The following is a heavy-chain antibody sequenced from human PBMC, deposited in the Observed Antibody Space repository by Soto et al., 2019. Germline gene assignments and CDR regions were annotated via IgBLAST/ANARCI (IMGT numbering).Heavy chain of an antibody. V-gene: IGHV1-18*01. CDR2: ISAYNGNT. CDR1: GYTFTSYG. CDR3: ARDRAMVRGVIIDYYYYGMDV. D-gene: IGHD3-10*01. J-gene: IGHJ6*02. Sequence: EASVKVSCKASGYTFTSYGISWVRQAPGQGLEWMGWISAYNGNTNYAQKLQGRVTMTTDTSTSTAYMELRSLRSDDTAVYYCARDRAMVRGVIIDYYYYGMDVWGQGTTVTVSS.